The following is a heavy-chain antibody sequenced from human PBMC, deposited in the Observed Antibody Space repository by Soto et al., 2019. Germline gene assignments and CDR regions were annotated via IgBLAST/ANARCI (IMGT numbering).Heavy chain of an antibody. CDR1: GGSISSGGYY. CDR3: ARYSVVVVAATSYGMDV. V-gene: IGHV4-31*03. CDR2: IYYSGST. J-gene: IGHJ6*02. D-gene: IGHD2-15*01. Sequence: SETLSLTCTVSGGSISSGGYYWSWIRQHPGKGLEWIGYIYYSGSTYYNPSLKSRVTISVDTSKNQFSLKLSSVTAADTAVYYCARYSVVVVAATSYGMDVWGQGTTVTVSS.